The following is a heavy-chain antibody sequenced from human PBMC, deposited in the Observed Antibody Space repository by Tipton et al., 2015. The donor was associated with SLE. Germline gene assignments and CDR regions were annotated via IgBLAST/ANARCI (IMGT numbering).Heavy chain of an antibody. D-gene: IGHD1-26*01. V-gene: IGHV4-39*07. J-gene: IGHJ5*02. CDR1: GDSIRGSGYN. CDR3: AGSRAATTFP. Sequence: TLSLTCNVSGDSIRGSGYNWNWIRQYPGKGLEWIGSIYYSGHTYYNPSLKSRVTVSVDTSKNLFSLHLSSVTAADTAIYYCAGSRAATTFPWGQGIMVTVSS. CDR2: IYYSGHT.